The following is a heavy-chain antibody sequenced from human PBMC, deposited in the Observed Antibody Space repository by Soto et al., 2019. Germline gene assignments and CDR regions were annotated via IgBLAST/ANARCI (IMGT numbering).Heavy chain of an antibody. V-gene: IGHV3-23*01. CDR3: AKDAFIGGGISAFDY. J-gene: IGHJ4*01. D-gene: IGHD2-15*01. CDR2: ISRSGDTS. CDR1: GFTFDNYV. Sequence: GALRLSCAASGFTFDNYVMTWLRPAPGKGVEGVFTISRSGDTSYFADSAEGRITLSKDNFKSRLDPARSMLTAHATALYCCAKDAFIGGGISAFDYWGQGILVTVSS.